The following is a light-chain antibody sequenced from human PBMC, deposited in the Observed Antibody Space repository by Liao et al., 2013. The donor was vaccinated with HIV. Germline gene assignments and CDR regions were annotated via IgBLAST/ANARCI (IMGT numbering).Light chain of an antibody. CDR2: QDS. CDR1: KLGDKF. V-gene: IGLV3-1*01. CDR3: QAWDSSTFYV. Sequence: SYELTQPASVSVSPGQTATITCYGDKLGDKFATWYQQKPGQSPVLVIHQDSKRPSGIPERFSGSNSGNTATLTISGTQPMDEADYYCQAWDSSTFYVFGTGTKVTVL. J-gene: IGLJ1*01.